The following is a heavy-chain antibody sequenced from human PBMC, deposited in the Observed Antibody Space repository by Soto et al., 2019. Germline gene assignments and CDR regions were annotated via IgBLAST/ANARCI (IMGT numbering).Heavy chain of an antibody. CDR3: ARDRVESGYPEYFQH. D-gene: IGHD3-22*01. J-gene: IGHJ1*01. V-gene: IGHV3-53*01. Sequence: EVQLVESGGGLIQPGGSLRLSCAASGFTVSSNYMSWVRQAPGKGLEWVSVIYSGGSTYNADSVKGRFTISRDNSKNTLYLQMNSLRAEDTAVYYCARDRVESGYPEYFQHWGQGTLVTVSS. CDR1: GFTVSSNY. CDR2: IYSGGST.